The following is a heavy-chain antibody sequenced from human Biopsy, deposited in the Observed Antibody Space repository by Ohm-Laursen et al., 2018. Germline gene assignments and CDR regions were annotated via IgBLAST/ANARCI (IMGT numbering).Heavy chain of an antibody. J-gene: IGHJ4*02. CDR1: GFRFDDYA. Sequence: SLRLSCAASGFRFDDYAMHWVRQVPGKGLEWVSGISWNSGNLGYADSVKGRFTISRDNAKNSLYLQMNSLRPEDTAFYYCATIAGWGSSPDLRPYWGQGTLVTVSS. V-gene: IGHV3-9*01. CDR3: ATIAGWGSSPDLRPY. D-gene: IGHD3-3*01. CDR2: ISWNSGNL.